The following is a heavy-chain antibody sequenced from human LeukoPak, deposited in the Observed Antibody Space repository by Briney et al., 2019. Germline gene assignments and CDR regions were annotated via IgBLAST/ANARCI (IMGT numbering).Heavy chain of an antibody. J-gene: IGHJ5*01. V-gene: IGHV3-48*01. CDR1: GFTFSTYN. Sequence: GGPLRLSCAASGFTFSTYNMLWVRQTPGKGLEFLFYIKSGGNAVHYADSVKDRFTFSRDNAKNSLYLQMTGLRVEDSGIYYCARVGSRGDWFDYWGQGTRFTVSS. CDR2: IKSGGNAV. CDR3: ARVGSRGDWFDY. D-gene: IGHD1-26*01.